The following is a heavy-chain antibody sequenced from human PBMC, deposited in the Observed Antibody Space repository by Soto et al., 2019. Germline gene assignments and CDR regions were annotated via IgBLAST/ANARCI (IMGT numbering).Heavy chain of an antibody. D-gene: IGHD6-13*01. J-gene: IGHJ6*02. CDR1: GFTLSSYN. Sequence: EVQLVESGGGLVQPGGSLRLSCAASGFTLSSYNMNWVRQAPGKGLEWVSYISGSSDTIYYADSVKGRFTISRDNTKNSVYLQMDSLRDEDTAVYYCARDHGGSTWFVGIYYYFGVDVWGQGTTVTVSS. CDR2: ISGSSDTI. V-gene: IGHV3-48*02. CDR3: ARDHGGSTWFVGIYYYFGVDV.